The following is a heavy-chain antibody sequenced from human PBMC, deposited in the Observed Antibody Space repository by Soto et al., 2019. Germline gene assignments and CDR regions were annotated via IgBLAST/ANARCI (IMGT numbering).Heavy chain of an antibody. Sequence: QLQLQESGPGLVKPSETLSLTCTVSGGSISSSSYYWGWIRQPPGKGLEWIGSIYYSGSTYYNPSLKSRVTISVDTSKNQFSLKLSSVTAADTAVYYCARHIVVVPFGRGWFDPWGQGTLVTVSS. CDR3: ARHIVVVPFGRGWFDP. D-gene: IGHD3-22*01. CDR2: IYYSGST. CDR1: GGSISSSSYY. J-gene: IGHJ5*02. V-gene: IGHV4-39*01.